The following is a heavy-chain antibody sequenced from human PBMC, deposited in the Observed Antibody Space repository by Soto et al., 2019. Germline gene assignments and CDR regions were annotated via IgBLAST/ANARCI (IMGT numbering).Heavy chain of an antibody. V-gene: IGHV1-69*08. D-gene: IGHD3-10*01. CDR2: IIPILGIA. CDR1: GGTFSSYT. CDR3: EREIRGVITTNWFDP. Sequence: QVQLVQSGAEVKKPGSSVKVSCKASGGTFSSYTISWVRQAPGQGLEWMGRIIPILGIANYAQKFQGRVTITADKSTSTAYMELSSLRSEDTAVYYCEREIRGVITTNWFDPWGQGTLVTVSS. J-gene: IGHJ5*02.